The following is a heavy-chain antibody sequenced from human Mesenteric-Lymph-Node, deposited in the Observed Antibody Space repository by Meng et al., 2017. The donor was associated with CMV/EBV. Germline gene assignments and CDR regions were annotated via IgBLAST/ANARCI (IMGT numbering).Heavy chain of an antibody. J-gene: IGHJ4*02. CDR3: VRAEYGDYAGY. CDR2: INPNGGGT. V-gene: IGHV1-2*02. D-gene: IGHD4-17*01. Sequence: ASVKVSCKASGYTFIDYYIHWVRQAPGQGLEWMGWINPNGGGTNFAQKFQGRVTMTRDTSMSATYMELNSLRYDDTAVYYCVRAEYGDYAGYWGQGTLVTVSS. CDR1: GYTFIDYY.